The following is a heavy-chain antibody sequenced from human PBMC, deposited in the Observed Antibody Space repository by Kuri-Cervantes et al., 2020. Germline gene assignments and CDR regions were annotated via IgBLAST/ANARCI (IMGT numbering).Heavy chain of an antibody. CDR2: ISWNSGRI. Sequence: SLKISCEASGFTFDDYAMHWVRQAPRKGLEWVSGISWNSGRIGYADSVKGRITISRDNAKNSLYLQMNSLRAEDTTLYYCAKDREDYYGSVNMDVWGKGTTVTVSS. V-gene: IGHV3-9*01. J-gene: IGHJ6*03. CDR3: AKDREDYYGSVNMDV. D-gene: IGHD3-10*01. CDR1: GFTFDDYA.